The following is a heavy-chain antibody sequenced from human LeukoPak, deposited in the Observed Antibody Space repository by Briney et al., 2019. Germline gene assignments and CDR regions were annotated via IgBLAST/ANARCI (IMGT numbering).Heavy chain of an antibody. CDR2: ISAYNGNT. Sequence: ASVKVSCKASGYTFTSYGISWVRQAPGQGLEWMGWISAYNGNTNYAQKLQGRVTMTTDTSTSTAYMELRSLRSDDTAVYYCATGIVVVPAARTYYYMDVWGKGTTVTVSS. V-gene: IGHV1-18*01. CDR3: ATGIVVVPAARTYYYMDV. CDR1: GYTFTSYG. J-gene: IGHJ6*03. D-gene: IGHD2-2*01.